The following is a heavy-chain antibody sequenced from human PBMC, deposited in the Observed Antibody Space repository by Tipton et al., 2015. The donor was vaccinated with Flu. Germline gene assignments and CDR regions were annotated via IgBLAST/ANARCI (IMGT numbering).Heavy chain of an antibody. Sequence: TLSLTCTVSGGSISSHYWSWIRQPPGKGLEWIGYIYYSGSISYNPSLKSRVTISVDTSKNQFSLKLSSVTAADTAVYYCARDLRGYRGYTGGDAFDVWGQGTMVTVSS. D-gene: IGHD5-12*01. CDR3: ARDLRGYRGYTGGDAFDV. CDR1: GGSISSHY. CDR2: IYYSGSI. V-gene: IGHV4-59*11. J-gene: IGHJ3*01.